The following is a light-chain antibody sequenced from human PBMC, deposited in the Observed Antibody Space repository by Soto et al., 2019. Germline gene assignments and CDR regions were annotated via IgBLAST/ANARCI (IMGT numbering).Light chain of an antibody. CDR1: QTISNSY. V-gene: IGKV3D-20*02. CDR3: QQRNNWPGT. Sequence: EIVLTQSPGTLSLPPGERATLSCRASQTISNSYLAWYQHKSGQAPRLLISAASSRATGIPDRFSGSGSGTDFTLTISRLEPEDFAVYYCQQRNNWPGTFGGGTKVDIK. CDR2: AAS. J-gene: IGKJ4*01.